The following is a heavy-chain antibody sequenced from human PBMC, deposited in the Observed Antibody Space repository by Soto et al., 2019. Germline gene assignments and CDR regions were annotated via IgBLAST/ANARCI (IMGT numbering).Heavy chain of an antibody. CDR3: ARDTPIAVAGSGYFQH. J-gene: IGHJ1*01. CDR1: GDSVSSNSAA. D-gene: IGHD6-19*01. V-gene: IGHV6-1*01. Sequence: SQTLSLTCAISGDSVSSNSAAWNWIRQSPSRGLEWLGRTYYRSKWYNDYAVSVKSRITINPDTSKNQFSLQLNSVTPEDTAVYYCARDTPIAVAGSGYFQHWGQGTLVTVSS. CDR2: TYYRSKWYN.